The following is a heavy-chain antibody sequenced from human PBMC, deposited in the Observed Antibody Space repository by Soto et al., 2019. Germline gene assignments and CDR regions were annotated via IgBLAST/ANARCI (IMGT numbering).Heavy chain of an antibody. CDR1: GGTFSSYA. V-gene: IGHV1-69*13. J-gene: IGHJ3*02. CDR3: ARSSGWLKDAFDI. Sequence: SVKVSCKASGGTFSSYAISWVRQAPGQGLEWMGGIIPIFGTANYAQKFQGRVTITADESTSTAYMELSSLRSEDTAVYYCARSSGWLKDAFDIWGQGTMVTVSS. D-gene: IGHD6-19*01. CDR2: IIPIFGTA.